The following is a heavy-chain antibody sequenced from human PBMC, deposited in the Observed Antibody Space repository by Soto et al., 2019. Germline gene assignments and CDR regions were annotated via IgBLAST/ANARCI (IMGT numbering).Heavy chain of an antibody. Sequence: SETLSLTCVVSGYSIRSHYFWGWVRQPPGKGLEWIASIYHSGSTDYNPSLKSRVTISVDTSRNQFSLKLNSVTAADTAVYYCARGLVATTYYLDSWGQGTLVKVSS. CDR3: ARGLVATTYYLDS. D-gene: IGHD5-12*01. CDR2: IYHSGST. CDR1: GYSIRSHYF. J-gene: IGHJ4*02. V-gene: IGHV4-38-2*01.